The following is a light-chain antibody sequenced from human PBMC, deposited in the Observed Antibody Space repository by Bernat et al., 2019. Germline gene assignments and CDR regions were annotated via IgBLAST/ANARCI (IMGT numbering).Light chain of an antibody. CDR3: LQYNSDPWT. Sequence: DIQMTQSPSSLSASVGDTVTITCRASQGISNYLNWYQLKPGKAPKLLIYTTSRLESGVPSRFSGSGSGTEFTLTISSLQPEDFATYYCLQYNSDPWTFGQGTKVEIK. CDR2: TTS. V-gene: IGKV1-17*01. CDR1: QGISNY. J-gene: IGKJ1*01.